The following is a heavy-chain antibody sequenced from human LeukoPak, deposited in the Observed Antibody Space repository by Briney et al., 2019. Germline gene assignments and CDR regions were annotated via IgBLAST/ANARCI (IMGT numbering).Heavy chain of an antibody. CDR3: ARDVRRWLQFDH. V-gene: IGHV3-48*03. Sequence: PGGSLRLSCAASGFTFSSYEMNWVRQAPGKGLEWVSYISSSGSTIYYADSVKGRFTISRDNAKNSLYLQMNSLRAEGTAVYYCARDVRRWLQFDHWGQGTLVTVSS. CDR1: GFTFSSYE. J-gene: IGHJ4*02. D-gene: IGHD5-24*01. CDR2: ISSSGSTI.